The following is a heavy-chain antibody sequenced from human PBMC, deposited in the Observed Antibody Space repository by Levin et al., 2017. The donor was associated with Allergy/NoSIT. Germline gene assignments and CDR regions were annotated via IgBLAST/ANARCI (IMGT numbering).Heavy chain of an antibody. CDR1: GGSISSSSYY. Sequence: RTSETLSLTCTVSGGSISSSSYYWGWIRQPPGKGLEWIGSIYYSGSTYYNPSLKSRVTISLDTSKNQFSLKLSSVTAADTAVYYCARLDSYGYWMRNWGQGTLVTVSS. CDR2: IYYSGST. V-gene: IGHV4-39*07. CDR3: ARLDSYGYWMRN. J-gene: IGHJ4*02. D-gene: IGHD5-18*01.